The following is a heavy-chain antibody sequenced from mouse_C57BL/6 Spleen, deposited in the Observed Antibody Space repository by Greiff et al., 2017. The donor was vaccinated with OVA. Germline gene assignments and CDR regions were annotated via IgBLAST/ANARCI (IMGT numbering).Heavy chain of an antibody. Sequence: QVQLQQSGAELARPGASVKLSCKASGYTFTSYGISWVKQRTGQGLEWIGEIYPRSGNTYYNEKFKGKATLTADKSSSTAYMELRSLTSEDSAVYFCARLAKVVAPYFDDWGIGTTLTVSS. CDR1: GYTFTSYG. J-gene: IGHJ2*01. V-gene: IGHV1-81*01. D-gene: IGHD1-1*01. CDR3: ARLAKVVAPYFDD. CDR2: IYPRSGNT.